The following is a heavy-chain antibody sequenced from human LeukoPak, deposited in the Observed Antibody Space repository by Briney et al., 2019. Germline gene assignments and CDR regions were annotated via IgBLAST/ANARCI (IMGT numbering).Heavy chain of an antibody. V-gene: IGHV1-69*06. Sequence: SVKVSCKASGGTFSSYAISWVRQAPGQGLEWMGGIIPIFGTANYAQKFQGRVTITADKSTSTAYMELSSLRSGDTAVYYCARGSFWSGSPMGDAFDIWGQGTMVTVSS. CDR2: IIPIFGTA. CDR1: GGTFSSYA. CDR3: ARGSFWSGSPMGDAFDI. D-gene: IGHD3-3*01. J-gene: IGHJ3*02.